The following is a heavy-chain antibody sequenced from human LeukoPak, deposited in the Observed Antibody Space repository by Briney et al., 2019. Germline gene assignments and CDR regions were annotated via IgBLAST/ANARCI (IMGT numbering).Heavy chain of an antibody. Sequence: SETLSLTCTVSGDSVNDYYWNWIRQPPGKGLEWIGYIYYSGSTDYNPSLKSRVTMSVDTSKNQFSLKLNSVTAADTAVYYCARGGARGSSAFGVWGQGTMVIVS. CDR2: IYYSGST. V-gene: IGHV4-59*02. CDR1: GDSVNDYY. J-gene: IGHJ3*01. D-gene: IGHD3-10*01. CDR3: ARGGARGSSAFGV.